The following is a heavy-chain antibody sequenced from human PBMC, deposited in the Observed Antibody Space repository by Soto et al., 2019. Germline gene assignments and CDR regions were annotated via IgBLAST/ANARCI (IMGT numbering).Heavy chain of an antibody. CDR2: FDLENSET. CDR1: GYTLTELS. J-gene: IGHJ4*02. CDR3: AIEVRRSNEFDH. D-gene: IGHD3-10*01. Sequence: AAVKVSCQVSGYTLTELSIHGVRQAPGEGLEWMGSFDLENSETIYAQRCQGRVTMTKYTSADTPYMELSSLRSKDTYLYSCAIEVRRSNEFDHWGQGTMVTVSS. V-gene: IGHV1-24*01.